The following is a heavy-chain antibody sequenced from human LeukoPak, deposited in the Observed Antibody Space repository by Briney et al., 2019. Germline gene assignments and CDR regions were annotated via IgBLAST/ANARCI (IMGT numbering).Heavy chain of an antibody. CDR2: LYDSGAT. Sequence: PSETLSLTCTVSGGSISGFYWNWIRQSPGKGLEWIGHLYDSGATTCNPSPKSRVTTSVDTSKNQFSLMLSSVTAADTAVYFCARQNSYGTYYGLDVWGQGTTVTVSS. V-gene: IGHV4-59*08. CDR3: ARQNSYGTYYGLDV. D-gene: IGHD5-18*01. CDR1: GGSISGFY. J-gene: IGHJ6*02.